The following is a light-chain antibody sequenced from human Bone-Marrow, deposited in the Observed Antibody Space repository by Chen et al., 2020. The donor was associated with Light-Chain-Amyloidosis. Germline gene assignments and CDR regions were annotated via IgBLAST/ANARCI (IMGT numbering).Light chain of an antibody. V-gene: IGLV2-23*01. Sequence: QSALTQPASVSGPPGPSITISCTGTSTDVGSYNLVSWYQQYPGKPPKLIIYEDNKRPSGVASRVSGSKSGNTASLTISGLQAEDESAYYCCSYASGNNFVFGTGTDVTVL. CDR3: CSYASGNNFV. J-gene: IGLJ1*01. CDR2: EDN. CDR1: STDVGSYNL.